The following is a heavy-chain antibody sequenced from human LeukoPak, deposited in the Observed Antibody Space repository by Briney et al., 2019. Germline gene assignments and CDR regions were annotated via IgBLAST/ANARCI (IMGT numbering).Heavy chain of an antibody. CDR3: ARARGRSSHHDY. CDR2: ISSSSSYT. Sequence: GGSLRLSCAASGFTFSDYYMSWIRQAPGKGLEWVSYISSSSSYTDYADSVKGRFTISRDNAKNSLYLQMNSLRAEDTAVYYCARARGRSSHHDYWGQGTLVTVSS. V-gene: IGHV3-11*05. D-gene: IGHD6-13*01. CDR1: GFTFSDYY. J-gene: IGHJ4*02.